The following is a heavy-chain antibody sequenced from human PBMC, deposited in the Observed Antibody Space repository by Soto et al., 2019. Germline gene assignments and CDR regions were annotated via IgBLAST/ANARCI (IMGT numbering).Heavy chain of an antibody. V-gene: IGHV3-23*01. CDR1: RFAFTSYA. Sequence: EVQLLESGGGLVQPGGSLRLSCATSRFAFTSYAMSWVRPAPGKGLDWVSAIGRSGHSTFYADSVRGRFTSSRDNSKRPLYLQRDGLRAENTACYYCAKGLSGSGAYNGFDPWGQGTVVTVSS. D-gene: IGHD3-10*01. CDR3: AKGLSGSGAYNGFDP. J-gene: IGHJ5*02. CDR2: IGRSGHST.